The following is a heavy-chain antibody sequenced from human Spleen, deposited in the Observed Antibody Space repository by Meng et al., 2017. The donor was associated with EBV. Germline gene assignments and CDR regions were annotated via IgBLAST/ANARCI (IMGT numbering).Heavy chain of an antibody. CDR2: LIPMSDAP. V-gene: IGHV1-69*01. Sequence: VALWPAGGEVKRAGFLVKGSCKASGGTFRRDVVSWVGQAPGQGLEWMGGLIPMSDAPYYAQKFQDRVTITADESTSTHYMDLSGLRSEDTAVYYCASESGRGFTPDYWGQGTLVTVSS. J-gene: IGHJ4*02. CDR1: GGTFRRDV. D-gene: IGHD3-10*01. CDR3: ASESGRGFTPDY.